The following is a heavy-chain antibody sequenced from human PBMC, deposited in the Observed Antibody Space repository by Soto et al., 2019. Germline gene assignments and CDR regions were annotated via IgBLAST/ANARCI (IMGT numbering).Heavy chain of an antibody. J-gene: IGHJ5*02. CDR1: GGSITTYT. CDR3: GSDVEVPGFPSGDDT. D-gene: IGHD2-21*01. CDR2: FIPNCPAP. Sequence: QVQFVQSGAEVKKPGSSVRVSCKATGGSITTYTINWVRQAPGQGLEWLGAFIPNCPAPNYAPHFKGRLAITADGTTRTSYMELRWLTFGEAAVYYCGSDVEVPGFPSGDDTWGQGRGLTVSS. V-gene: IGHV1-69*12.